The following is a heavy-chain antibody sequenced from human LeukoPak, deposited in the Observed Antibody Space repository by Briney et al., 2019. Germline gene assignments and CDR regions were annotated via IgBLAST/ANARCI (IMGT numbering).Heavy chain of an antibody. D-gene: IGHD2-21*02. V-gene: IGHV4-61*01. J-gene: IGHJ6*02. CDR1: GGSVSSGSYY. Sequence: PSETLSLTCTVSGGSVSSGSYYWSWIRQPPGKGLEWIGYVYYSGSTNYNPSLKSRVTISVDTSKNQFSLKLSSVTAADTAVYYCARVVVVVTATYYYYYGMDVWGQGTTVTVSS. CDR3: ARVVVVVTATYYYYYGMDV. CDR2: VYYSGST.